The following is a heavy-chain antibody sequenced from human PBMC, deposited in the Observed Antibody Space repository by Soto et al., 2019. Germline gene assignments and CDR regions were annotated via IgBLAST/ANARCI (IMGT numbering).Heavy chain of an antibody. CDR1: GFTFSSYA. D-gene: IGHD4-4*01. V-gene: IGHV3-30-3*02. Sequence: GGSLRLSCAASGFTFSSYAMHWVRQAPGKGLEWVAVISYDGSNKYYADSVKGRFTISRDNSKDTLYLQMNSLRAEDTAGYYCANDYRGYYYGMDVWGQGTTVTVSS. CDR3: ANDYRGYYYGMDV. J-gene: IGHJ6*02. CDR2: ISYDGSNK.